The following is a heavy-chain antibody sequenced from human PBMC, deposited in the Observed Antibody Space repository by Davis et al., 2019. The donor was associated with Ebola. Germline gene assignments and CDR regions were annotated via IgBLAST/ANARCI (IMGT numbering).Heavy chain of an antibody. V-gene: IGHV4-59*01. CDR3: ARGRFLEWAIDY. CDR2: IYYSGST. Sequence: MPSETLSLTCTVSGGSINNYYWSWIRQPPGKGLEWIGYIYYSGSTNYNPSLKSRVTISVDTSKNQFSLKLSSVTAADTAVYYCARGRFLEWAIDYWGQGTLVTVSS. D-gene: IGHD3-3*01. J-gene: IGHJ4*02. CDR1: GGSINNYY.